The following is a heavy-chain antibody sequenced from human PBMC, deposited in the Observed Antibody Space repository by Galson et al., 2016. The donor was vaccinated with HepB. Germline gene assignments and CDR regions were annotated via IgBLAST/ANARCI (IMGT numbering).Heavy chain of an antibody. V-gene: IGHV1-69*06. CDR1: GGPFSSYV. Sequence: CKASGGPFSSYVISWVRQAPGQGLESMGGITPIFGTANYAQKFQGRATITADKSTSKTYMELSSLRSEDTAVYYCARGTVTPFHYYYYYMDVWGKGTTVTVSS. CDR2: ITPIFGTA. J-gene: IGHJ6*03. CDR3: ARGTVTPFHYYYYYMDV. D-gene: IGHD4-17*01.